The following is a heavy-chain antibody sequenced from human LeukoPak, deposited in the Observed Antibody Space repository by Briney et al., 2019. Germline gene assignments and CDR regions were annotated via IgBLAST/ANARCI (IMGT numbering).Heavy chain of an antibody. J-gene: IGHJ6*03. CDR3: AKGPYPYYYMDV. CDR2: IKKDGSAK. D-gene: IGHD2-21*01. CDR1: GFSFSTYW. V-gene: IGHV3-7*03. Sequence: GGSLRLSCGASGFSFSTYWMGWVRQTPEKGLEWVADIKKDGSAKYYVDSVKGRFTISRDNTKNSLYLQMHSLRAEDTALYYCAKGPYPYYYMDVWGKGTTVTVSS.